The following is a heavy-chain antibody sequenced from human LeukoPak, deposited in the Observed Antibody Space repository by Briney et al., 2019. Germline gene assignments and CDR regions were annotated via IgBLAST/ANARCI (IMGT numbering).Heavy chain of an antibody. CDR2: IHPSGGST. CDR1: GYIFTNYD. V-gene: IGHV1-46*01. J-gene: IGHJ4*02. CDR3: ARRAEMATILE. Sequence: VASVKVSCKASGYIFTNYDMHWVRQAPGQGLEWMGVIHPSGGSTSYAQRFQGRVTMTRDTSTSTVYMELSSLKSEDTAVYYCARRAEMATILEWGQGTPVTVSS. D-gene: IGHD5-24*01.